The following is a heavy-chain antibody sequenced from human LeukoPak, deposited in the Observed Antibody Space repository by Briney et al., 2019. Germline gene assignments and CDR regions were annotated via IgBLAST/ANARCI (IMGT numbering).Heavy chain of an antibody. Sequence: GGSLRLSCVVSGIKLSNYGMSWVRQAPGKGLEWVSGIREAGGGTKYADSVKGRFTISRDNSKNTLYLQMNSLRAEDTAIYFCAKNYANSRPFYDYWGQGILVIVSS. J-gene: IGHJ4*02. V-gene: IGHV3-23*01. CDR1: GIKLSNYG. D-gene: IGHD4-23*01. CDR2: IREAGGGT. CDR3: AKNYANSRPFYDY.